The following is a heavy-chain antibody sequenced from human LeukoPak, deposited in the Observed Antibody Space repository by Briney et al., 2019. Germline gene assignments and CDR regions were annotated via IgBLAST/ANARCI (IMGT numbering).Heavy chain of an antibody. J-gene: IGHJ5*02. V-gene: IGHV3-69-1*01. D-gene: IGHD3-10*01. CDR1: GGSISSSSYY. CDR2: ISSSSYI. CDR3: ARGSLWFGELVWFDP. Sequence: ETLSLTCTVSGGSISSSSYYWGWIRQPPGKGLEWVSSISSSSYIYYADSVKGRFTISRDNAKNSLYLQMNSLRAEDTAVYYCARGSLWFGELVWFDPWGQGTLVTVSS.